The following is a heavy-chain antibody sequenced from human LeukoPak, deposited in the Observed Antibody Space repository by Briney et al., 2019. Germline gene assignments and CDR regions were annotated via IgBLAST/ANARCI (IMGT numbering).Heavy chain of an antibody. D-gene: IGHD4-17*01. Sequence: GGSLRLSCEASGFPFSSHSMNWVRQAPGKRLEWVSYIGSSGSPTHYAESVKGRFSRDNAKNSLYLQMNRLTVEDTAVYYCAKDLRPVLFDPWGQGTLVTVSS. CDR1: GFPFSSHS. J-gene: IGHJ5*02. V-gene: IGHV3-48*01. CDR3: AKDLRPVLFDP. CDR2: IGSSGSPT.